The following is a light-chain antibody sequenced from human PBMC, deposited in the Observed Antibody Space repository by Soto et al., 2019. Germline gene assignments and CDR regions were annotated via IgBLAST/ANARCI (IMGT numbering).Light chain of an antibody. J-gene: IGKJ1*01. CDR1: QSISSW. Sequence: DIQMTQSPSTLAASVGDRVTITCRASQSISSWMAWYQQKPGKAPKLLIYTASRLESGVPSRFSGSGSGTEFPLTISSLQPDDFATYYCQQYNSWTFGQGTKVEIK. V-gene: IGKV1-5*03. CDR2: TAS. CDR3: QQYNSWT.